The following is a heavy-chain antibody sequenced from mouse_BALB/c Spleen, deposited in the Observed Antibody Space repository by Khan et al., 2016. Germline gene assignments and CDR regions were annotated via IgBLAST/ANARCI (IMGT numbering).Heavy chain of an antibody. Sequence: EVQLQESGPSLVKPSQALSLTCSVTGDSITSGYWNWIRKFPGIKLEYMGYITYSGSTYYNPSLKSRISITRDTSKNQYFLQLISVTTEDTATYXCARYAGSSYVRGMDYWGQGTSVTVSS. J-gene: IGHJ4*01. CDR1: GDSITSGY. D-gene: IGHD1-1*01. V-gene: IGHV3-8*02. CDR2: ITYSGST. CDR3: ARYAGSSYVRGMDY.